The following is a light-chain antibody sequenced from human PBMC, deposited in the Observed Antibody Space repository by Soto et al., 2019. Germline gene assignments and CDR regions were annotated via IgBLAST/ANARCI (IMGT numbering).Light chain of an antibody. V-gene: IGKV1-9*01. CDR1: QGISSY. CDR3: QQLKNYPLT. Sequence: DIQLTQSPSFLSASVGDRVTITCRASQGISSYLVWYQQKLGKAPKLLIYAASTLQSGVPLRFSGSGSGTEFTLTISRLQPEDFATYYCQQLKNYPLTFGGGTKVEIK. CDR2: AAS. J-gene: IGKJ4*01.